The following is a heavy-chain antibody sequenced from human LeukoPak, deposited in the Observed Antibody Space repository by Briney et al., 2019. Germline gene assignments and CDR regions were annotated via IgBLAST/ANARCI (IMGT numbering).Heavy chain of an antibody. CDR3: ARGFEAYPFGWWFDP. D-gene: IGHD3-10*01. CDR1: GFTFTTYR. V-gene: IGHV3-74*01. J-gene: IGHJ5*02. CDR2: VSADWSST. Sequence: PGGSLRLSCVVSGFTFTTYRMHWVRQAPGKGLVWVSRVSADWSSTIYADSVKGRFTISRDNGINKVYLQMNSLRAEDTAVYYCARGFEAYPFGWWFDPWGQGTLVTVSS.